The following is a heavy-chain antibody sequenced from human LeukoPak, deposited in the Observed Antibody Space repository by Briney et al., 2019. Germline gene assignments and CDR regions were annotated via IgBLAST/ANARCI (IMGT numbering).Heavy chain of an antibody. J-gene: IGHJ4*02. CDR2: IKQDGSEK. CDR3: ARLRGLYSDTNRYQTALDC. CDR1: GFTFSNYW. Sequence: GGSLRLSCAASGFTFSNYWMSWVRQAPGKGLEWVANIKQDGSEKFYVDSVKGRFTISRDNAKNSLYVQMNNLRAEDTAVYYCARLRGLYSDTNRYQTALDCWGQGTLVTVSS. D-gene: IGHD1-26*01. V-gene: IGHV3-7*01.